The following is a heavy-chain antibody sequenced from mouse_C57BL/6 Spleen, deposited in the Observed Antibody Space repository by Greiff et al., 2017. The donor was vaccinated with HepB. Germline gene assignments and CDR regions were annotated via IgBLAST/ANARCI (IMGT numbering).Heavy chain of an antibody. CDR1: GYTFTTYP. CDR2: FHPYNDDT. D-gene: IGHD5-1*01. V-gene: IGHV1-47*01. Sequence: QVHVKQSGAELVKPGASVKMSCKASGYTFTTYPIEWMKQNHGKSLEWIGNFHPYNDDTKYNEKFKGKATLTVEKSSSTVYLELSRLTSDDSAVYYCARGTYYYYAMDYWGQGTSVTVSS. J-gene: IGHJ4*01. CDR3: ARGTYYYYAMDY.